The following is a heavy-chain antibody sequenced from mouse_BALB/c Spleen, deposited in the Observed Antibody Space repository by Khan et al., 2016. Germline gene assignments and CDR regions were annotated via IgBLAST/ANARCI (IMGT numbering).Heavy chain of an antibody. D-gene: IGHD2-4*01. J-gene: IGHJ3*01. CDR1: GFNIKDTY. V-gene: IGHV14-3*02. Sequence: VQLQQSGAELVKPGASVKLSCTVSGFNIKDTYMHWVNQRPEQGLEWIGRIDPANGNTKYDPKFQDKATITADTSSNTAYLQFSSLTSEDTAVYYCSRGVYEYECAYWGQGTLVTVSA. CDR3: SRGVYEYECAY. CDR2: IDPANGNT.